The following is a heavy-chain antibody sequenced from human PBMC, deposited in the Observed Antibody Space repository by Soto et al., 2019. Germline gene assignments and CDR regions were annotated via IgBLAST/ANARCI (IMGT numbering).Heavy chain of an antibody. J-gene: IGHJ5*02. V-gene: IGHV4-59*01. Sequence: SETLSLTCTVSGGSISDYYWSWIRQPPGKGLEWIGYISYSGSTNYNPSLKSRVTISVDASKNQFSLNLSSVTAADTAVYYCARGLERRKNWFDPWGQGTLVTVSS. CDR3: ARGLERRKNWFDP. CDR2: ISYSGST. D-gene: IGHD1-1*01. CDR1: GGSISDYY.